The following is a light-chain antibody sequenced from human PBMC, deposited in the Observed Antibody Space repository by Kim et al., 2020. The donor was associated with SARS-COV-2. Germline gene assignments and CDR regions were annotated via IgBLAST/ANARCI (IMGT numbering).Light chain of an antibody. J-gene: IGLJ3*02. CDR1: TGAVTSLYY. CDR3: LVYYDGSWT. V-gene: IGLV7-43*01. Sequence: QAVVTQEPSLTVSPGGTVTLTCASSTGAVTSLYYPNWLQQKPGQAPRPLIYSISNKYSWTPARFSGSLLGDKAALTLSDVQPEDEADYYCLVYYDGSWTFGGGTQLTVL. CDR2: SIS.